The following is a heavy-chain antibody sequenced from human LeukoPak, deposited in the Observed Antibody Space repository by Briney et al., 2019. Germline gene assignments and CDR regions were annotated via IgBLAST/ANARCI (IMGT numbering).Heavy chain of an antibody. Sequence: HSGGSLRLSCSASGFTLDDYAVSWFRQAPGKGLEWVGFIRSKAFGGTPEYAASVRGRFTISRDDSKSIAYLQMNSLKTEDTAVYYCTRNTVTVHFDYWSQGTLVTVSS. V-gene: IGHV3-49*03. CDR1: GFTLDDYA. CDR2: IRSKAFGGTP. D-gene: IGHD4-17*01. J-gene: IGHJ4*02. CDR3: TRNTVTVHFDY.